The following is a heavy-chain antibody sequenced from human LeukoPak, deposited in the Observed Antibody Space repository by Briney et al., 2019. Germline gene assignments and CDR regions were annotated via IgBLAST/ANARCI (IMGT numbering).Heavy chain of an antibody. Sequence: GGSLRLSCVASGFPFTTYSMNWVRQAPGKGLEWLAFIDSSNNIYYADSVKGRFTISRGNARNSLYLQMNSLRAEDTAVYYCAELGITMIGGVWGKGTTVTISS. CDR3: AELGITMIGGV. D-gene: IGHD3-10*02. V-gene: IGHV3-48*01. CDR1: GFPFTTYS. CDR2: IDSSNNI. J-gene: IGHJ6*04.